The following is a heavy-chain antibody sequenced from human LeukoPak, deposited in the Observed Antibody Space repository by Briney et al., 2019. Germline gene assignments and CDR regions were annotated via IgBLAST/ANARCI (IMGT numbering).Heavy chain of an antibody. V-gene: IGHV4-4*07. CDR3: ARDGHYDFWSGYYTY. CDR1: GGSISTYY. J-gene: IGHJ4*02. CDR2: MYTSGST. Sequence: PSETLSLTCTVSGGSISTYYWSWIRQPAGKGLEWIGRMYTSGSTNYNPSLKSRVTMSADTSKNQISLKLSSVTAADTAVYYCARDGHYDFWSGYYTYWGQGTLVTVSS. D-gene: IGHD3-3*01.